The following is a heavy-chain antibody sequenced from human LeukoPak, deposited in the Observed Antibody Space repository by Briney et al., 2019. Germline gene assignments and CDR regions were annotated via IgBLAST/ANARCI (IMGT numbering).Heavy chain of an antibody. CDR3: ARGQIRGHIVVVTRVPRGHYFDY. CDR1: GGSFSGYY. Sequence: SETLSLTCAVYGGSFSGYYWSWIRQPPGKGLEWIGEINHSGSTNYNPSLKSRVTRSVDTSKNQFSLKVSSVTAADTAVYYCARGQIRGHIVVVTRVPRGHYFDYWGQGTLVTVSS. D-gene: IGHD2-21*02. J-gene: IGHJ4*02. V-gene: IGHV4-34*01. CDR2: INHSGST.